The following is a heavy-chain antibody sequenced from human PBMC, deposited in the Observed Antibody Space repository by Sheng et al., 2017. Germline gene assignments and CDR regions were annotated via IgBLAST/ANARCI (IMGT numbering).Heavy chain of an antibody. CDR3: ARDTEVLHDNLGHWYFDX. J-gene: IGHJ2*01. CDR2: VYPSGST. D-gene: IGHD3-10*01. V-gene: IGHV4-61*02. CDR1: GGSINSGSYY. Sequence: QVQLQESGPGLVKPSQTLSLTCTVSGGSINSGSYYWSWIRQPAGKGLEWIGRVYPSGSTNYNPSLKSRVTISMTRPRTSSPDLNSVYRXDTAVYYCARDTEVLHDNLGHWYFDXWAGYLVTV.